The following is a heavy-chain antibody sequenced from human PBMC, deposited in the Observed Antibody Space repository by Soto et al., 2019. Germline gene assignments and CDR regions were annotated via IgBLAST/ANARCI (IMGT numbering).Heavy chain of an antibody. CDR3: NTDIGDTWYRFNFDY. V-gene: IGHV3-15*01. Sequence: EVHLVETGGGLVEPGGSLRLSCITSGFSFDNAWMSWVRQTPGKGLEWVGRIRSQTAGGRIEYAAPVKGRFIISRDDSKHTLYLQMNILIIEDTAVYYCNTDIGDTWYRFNFDYWGQGALVTVSS. D-gene: IGHD6-13*01. CDR1: GFSFDNAW. J-gene: IGHJ4*02. CDR2: IRSQTAGGRI.